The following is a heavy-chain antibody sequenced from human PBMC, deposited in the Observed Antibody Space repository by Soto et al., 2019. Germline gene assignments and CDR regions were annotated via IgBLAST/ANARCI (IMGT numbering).Heavy chain of an antibody. CDR2: IYYSGST. V-gene: IGHV4-30-4*01. Sequence: PSETLSLTCTVSGGSISSGDYYWRWIRQPPGKGLEWIGYIYYSGSTYYNPSLKSRVTISVDTSKSQFSLKLSSVTAADTAVYYCARENFTKGPSYHWFDPWGQGTLVTVSS. J-gene: IGHJ5*02. CDR1: GGSISSGDYY. D-gene: IGHD1-7*01. CDR3: ARENFTKGPSYHWFDP.